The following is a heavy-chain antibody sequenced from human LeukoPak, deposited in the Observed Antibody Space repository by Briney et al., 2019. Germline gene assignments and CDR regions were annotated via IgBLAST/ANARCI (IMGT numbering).Heavy chain of an antibody. CDR2: FSGDNCGDNT. CDR1: GFTFKIYT. V-gene: IGHV3-23*01. CDR3: VATFTVFGVVSTIE. D-gene: IGHD3-3*01. J-gene: IGHJ4*02. Sequence: GGSLRLSCAAFGFTFKIYTMNWVRQAPGKGLEWVSGITFSGDNCGDNTYYADSVRGRFSISRDNSQNAVFLQVNSLRVEDTAAYYCVATFTVFGVVSTIEWGQGTLVIVSS.